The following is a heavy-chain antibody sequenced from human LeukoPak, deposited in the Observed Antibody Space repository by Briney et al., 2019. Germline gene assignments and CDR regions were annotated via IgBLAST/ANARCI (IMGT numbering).Heavy chain of an antibody. CDR1: GFTFNSYG. V-gene: IGHV3-33*01. CDR2: ILNDGSQE. CDR3: ARDDALGDNALDI. J-gene: IGHJ3*02. D-gene: IGHD3-16*01. Sequence: GGSLRLSCAASGFTFNSYGMHWVRQAPGKGLEWVAVILNDGSQEKYADSVKGRFTISRDNSKNTLFLQMNSLRAEDTAVYYCARDDALGDNALDIWGQGTMVTVS.